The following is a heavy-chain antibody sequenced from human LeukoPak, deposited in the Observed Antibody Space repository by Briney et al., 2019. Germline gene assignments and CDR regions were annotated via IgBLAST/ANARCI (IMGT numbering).Heavy chain of an antibody. Sequence: GGSLRLSCAASGFTFSNYGMHWVRQAPGKGLVWVSRINSDGSSTSYADSVKGRFTISRDNAKNTLYLQMNSLRAEDTAVYYCAREPYTELYYFDYWGQGTLVTVSS. CDR3: AREPYTELYYFDY. CDR2: INSDGSST. D-gene: IGHD1-26*01. J-gene: IGHJ4*02. V-gene: IGHV3-74*01. CDR1: GFTFSNYG.